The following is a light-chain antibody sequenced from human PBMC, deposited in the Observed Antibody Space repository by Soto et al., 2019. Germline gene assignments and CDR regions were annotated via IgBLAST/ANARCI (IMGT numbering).Light chain of an antibody. CDR1: QSISSY. CDR3: QQSYSTPFT. CDR2: AAS. V-gene: IGKV1-39*01. Sequence: DIQITQSPSSLSASIGDRVTITCRASQSISSYLNWYQQKPGKAPKLLIYAASRLQSGVPSRFSGSGSGTDFTLTISSLQPEDFATYYCQQSYSTPFTFGGGTKVEIK. J-gene: IGKJ4*01.